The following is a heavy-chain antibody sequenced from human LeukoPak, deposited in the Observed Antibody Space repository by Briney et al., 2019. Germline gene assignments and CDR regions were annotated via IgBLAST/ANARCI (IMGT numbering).Heavy chain of an antibody. CDR2: ISSSSSYI. CDR1: GFTFSSYS. D-gene: IGHD5-18*01. V-gene: IGHV3-21*01. Sequence: GGSLRLSCAASGFTFSSYSMNWVRQAPGKGLEWVSSISSSSSYIYYADSVKGRFTISRDNSKNTLYLQMNSLRAEDTAVYYCAKDPSPIQEEWGQGTLVTVSS. J-gene: IGHJ4*02. CDR3: AKDPSPIQEE.